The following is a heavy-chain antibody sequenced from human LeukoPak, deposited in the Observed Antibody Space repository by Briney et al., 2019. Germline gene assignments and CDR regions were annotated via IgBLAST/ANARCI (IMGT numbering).Heavy chain of an antibody. CDR2: ISSIDGST. D-gene: IGHD1-26*01. V-gene: IGHV3-23*01. CDR1: GFTFSSYG. CDR3: ARDRVGATLYFDY. J-gene: IGHJ4*02. Sequence: GGSLRLSCAASGFTFSSYGMSWVRQAPGKGLEWVSGISSIDGSTYYADSVKGRFTISRDNSKNTLYLQMNSLRAEDTAVYYCARDRVGATLYFDYWGQGTLVTVSS.